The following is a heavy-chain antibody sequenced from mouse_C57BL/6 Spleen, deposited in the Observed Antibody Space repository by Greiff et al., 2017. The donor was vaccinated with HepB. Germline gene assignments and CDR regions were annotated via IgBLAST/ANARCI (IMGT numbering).Heavy chain of an antibody. CDR3: SRRPVDRYAFYG. CDR1: GHTFTSYW. CDR2: IDPSDSYT. V-gene: IGHV1-52*01. Sequence: VQLQPPGAELVMPGSSVKLSCKASGHTFTSYWMHWVKQRPTQGLEWSGKIDPSDSYTHYNQKFKDKATLTVDKSSSTAYMQLSSMTSEDSAVYYCSRRPVDRYAFYGWGKVTTVTV. J-gene: IGHJ1*03. D-gene: IGHD1-1*01.